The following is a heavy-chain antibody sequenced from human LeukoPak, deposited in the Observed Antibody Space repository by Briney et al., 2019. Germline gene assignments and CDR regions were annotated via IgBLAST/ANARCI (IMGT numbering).Heavy chain of an antibody. CDR2: ISSSSSYI. CDR1: GFTFSSYS. J-gene: IGHJ4*02. CDR3: ARDQGSPRDGYNFGY. D-gene: IGHD5-24*01. V-gene: IGHV3-21*01. Sequence: GGSLRLSCAATGFTFSSYSMNWVREAPGQGLEWVSSISSSSSYIYYADSVKGRFTISRDNAKNSLYLQMNSLRAEDTAVYYCARDQGSPRDGYNFGYWGQGTLVTVSS.